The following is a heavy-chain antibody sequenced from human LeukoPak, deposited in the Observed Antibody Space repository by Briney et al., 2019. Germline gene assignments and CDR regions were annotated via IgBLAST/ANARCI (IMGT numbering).Heavy chain of an antibody. Sequence: ASVKVSCKASGYTFTGYDISWVRQAAGQGLEWMGWMNPNSGNTGYAQKFQGRVTMTEDTSTDTAYMELSSLRSEDTAVYYCATGPFFVAVAGTADYWGQGTLVTVSS. D-gene: IGHD6-19*01. CDR2: MNPNSGNT. V-gene: IGHV1-8*01. J-gene: IGHJ4*02. CDR1: GYTFTGYD. CDR3: ATGPFFVAVAGTADY.